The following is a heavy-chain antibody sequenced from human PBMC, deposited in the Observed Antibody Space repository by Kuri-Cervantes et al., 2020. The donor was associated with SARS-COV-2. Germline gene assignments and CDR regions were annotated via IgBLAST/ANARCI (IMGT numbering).Heavy chain of an antibody. CDR2: ISGSGDNT. D-gene: IGHD6-6*01. CDR3: AQDVSQLGRACRY. Sequence: GGSLRLCCAASGFSFSSYAMSWVRQAPGKGLEWVSAISGSGDNTYYADSVKGRFTISRDNSQNTVYLQMNSLRGEDTALYYCAQDVSQLGRACRYWGQGTLVTVSS. CDR1: GFSFSSYA. V-gene: IGHV3-23*01. J-gene: IGHJ4*02.